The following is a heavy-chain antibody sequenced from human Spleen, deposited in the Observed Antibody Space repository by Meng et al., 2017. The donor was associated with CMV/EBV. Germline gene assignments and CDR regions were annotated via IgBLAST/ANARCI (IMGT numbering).Heavy chain of an antibody. J-gene: IGHJ5*02. V-gene: IGHV4-34*01. CDR1: GGSFSGYY. CDR3: ARGQQLVRHWFDP. D-gene: IGHD6-6*01. CDR2: INHSGST. Sequence: AVYGGSFSGYYWSWIRQPPGKGLEWIGEINHSGSTNYNPSLKSRVTISADTSKNQFSLKLNSVTAADTAVYYCARGQQLVRHWFDPWGQGTLVTVSS.